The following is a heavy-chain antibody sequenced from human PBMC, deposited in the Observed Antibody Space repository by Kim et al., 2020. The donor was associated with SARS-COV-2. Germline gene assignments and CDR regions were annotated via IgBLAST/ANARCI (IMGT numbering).Heavy chain of an antibody. CDR1: GFTFSNAR. D-gene: IGHD2-8*01. CDR3: TTSLSADV. Sequence: GGSLRLSCAASGFTFSNARMNWVRRAPGKGLEWVGRIKTNTDGGTTDYAAPVKGRFTISRDDSKNTLYLQMNSLKIEDTAVYYCTTSLSADVLGKGTTVT. CDR2: IKTNTDGGTT. J-gene: IGHJ6*03. V-gene: IGHV3-15*01.